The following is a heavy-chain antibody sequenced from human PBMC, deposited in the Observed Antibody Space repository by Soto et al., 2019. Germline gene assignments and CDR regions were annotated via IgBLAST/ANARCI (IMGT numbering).Heavy chain of an antibody. V-gene: IGHV4-30-4*01. J-gene: IGHJ5*02. D-gene: IGHD2-2*01. Sequence: QVQLQESGPGLVKPSQTLSLTCTVSGGSISSGDYFWSWIRHPPGKGLEWIGYIFYSGSTYYNPSLKSRVAIAVDPSKNQFSLKLSSVTAADTAVYYCARERTDGARLDPWGQGTLVTVSS. CDR1: GGSISSGDYF. CDR2: IFYSGST. CDR3: ARERTDGARLDP.